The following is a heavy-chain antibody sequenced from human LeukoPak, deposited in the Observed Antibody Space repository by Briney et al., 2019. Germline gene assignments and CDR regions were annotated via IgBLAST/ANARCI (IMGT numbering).Heavy chain of an antibody. CDR2: IRYDGSNK. CDR3: AKNYLTPLYCSSTSCHDAFDI. D-gene: IGHD2-2*01. CDR1: GFTFSSYG. Sequence: GGSLRLSCAASGFTFSSYGMHWVRQAPGKGLEWVAFIRYDGSNKYYADSVKGRFTISRDNSKNTLYLQMNNLRAEDTAVYYCAKNYLTPLYCSSTSCHDAFDIWGQGTMVTVSS. V-gene: IGHV3-30*02. J-gene: IGHJ3*02.